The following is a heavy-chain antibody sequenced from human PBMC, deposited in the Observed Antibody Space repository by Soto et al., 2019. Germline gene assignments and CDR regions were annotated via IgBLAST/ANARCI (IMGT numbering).Heavy chain of an antibody. CDR1: GGSISSSSYY. V-gene: IGHV4-39*01. CDR2: IYYSGST. CDR3: AITMGARVDYFDY. J-gene: IGHJ4*02. D-gene: IGHD3-10*01. Sequence: PSETLSLTCTVSGGSISSSSYYWGWIRQPPGKGLEWIGSIYYSGSTYYNPSLKSRVTISVDTSKNQFSLKLSSVTAADTAVYYWAITMGARVDYFDYWGQGTLVNVSS.